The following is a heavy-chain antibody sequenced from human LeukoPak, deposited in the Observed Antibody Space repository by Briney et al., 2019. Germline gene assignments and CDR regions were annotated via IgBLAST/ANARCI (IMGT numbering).Heavy chain of an antibody. V-gene: IGHV3-74*01. Sequence: GGSLRLSCAASGFTFSSYWMHWVRQAPGKGLVWISRINSDGSSTSYADSVKGRFTISRDNAKNTLYLQMNSLRAEDTAVYYCARDIAAAGLNWFDPWGQGTLVTVSS. CDR1: GFTFSSYW. J-gene: IGHJ5*02. CDR2: INSDGSST. D-gene: IGHD6-13*01. CDR3: ARDIAAAGLNWFDP.